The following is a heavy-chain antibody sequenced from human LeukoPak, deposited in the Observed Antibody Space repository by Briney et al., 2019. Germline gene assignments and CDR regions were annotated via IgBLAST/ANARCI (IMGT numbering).Heavy chain of an antibody. D-gene: IGHD3-22*01. V-gene: IGHV4-61*02. CDR1: GGSISSGSYY. Sequence: PSETLSLTCTVSGGSISSGSYYWRWIRQPAGKGLEWIGRIYTSGSTNYNPSLKSRVTISVDTSKNQFSLKLSSVTAADTAVYYCARDGYYYGSSGYYYPEDWGQGTLVTVSS. CDR2: IYTSGST. J-gene: IGHJ4*02. CDR3: ARDGYYYGSSGYYYPED.